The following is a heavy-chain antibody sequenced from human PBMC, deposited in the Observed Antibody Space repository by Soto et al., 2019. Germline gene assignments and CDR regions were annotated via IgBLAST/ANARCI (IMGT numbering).Heavy chain of an antibody. CDR2: IYWDDDN. J-gene: IGHJ4*02. Sequence: QITLKESGPTLVKPTQTLTLTCTFSGFSLTSNAVGVGWFRQPPGKALEWLALIYWDDDNHYSPSLKSRLTFTKDTSKSQVVLIMTNMYPVDTATYYFPHCSCLLFDFWGQGTLFTVSS. CDR1: GFSLTSNAVG. V-gene: IGHV2-5*02. D-gene: IGHD6-19*01. CDR3: PHCSCLLFDF.